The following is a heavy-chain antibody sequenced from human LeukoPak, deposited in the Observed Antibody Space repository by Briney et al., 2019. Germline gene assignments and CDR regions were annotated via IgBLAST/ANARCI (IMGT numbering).Heavy chain of an antibody. CDR3: AKVGSYSYGYFEY. CDR1: GITISSYA. J-gene: IGHJ4*02. Sequence: GGSLSLCCAASGITISSYAMSWLRQAPGRGVEWVSAISGSGGSTYYARSVKGRFTISRDNSKNTLYLQMNSLRAEDTAVYYWAKVGSYSYGYFEYWGQGTLVTVSS. V-gene: IGHV3-23*01. D-gene: IGHD5-18*01. CDR2: ISGSGGST.